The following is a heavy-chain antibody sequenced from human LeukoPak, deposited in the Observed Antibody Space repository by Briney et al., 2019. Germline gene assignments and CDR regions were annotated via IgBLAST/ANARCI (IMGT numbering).Heavy chain of an antibody. CDR2: IYYSGST. D-gene: IGHD3-22*01. CDR1: GGSISSGDYY. Sequence: SETLSLTCTVSGGSISSGDYYWSWIRQPPGKGLEWIGYIYYSGSTYYNPSLKSRVTISVDTSKNQFSLKLSSVTAADTAVYYCARDNYYDSSGPANWFDPWGQGTLVTVSS. CDR3: ARDNYYDSSGPANWFDP. J-gene: IGHJ5*02. V-gene: IGHV4-30-4*02.